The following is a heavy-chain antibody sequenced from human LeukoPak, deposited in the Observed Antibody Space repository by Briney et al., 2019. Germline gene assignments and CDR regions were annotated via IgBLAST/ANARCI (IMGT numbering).Heavy chain of an antibody. J-gene: IGHJ6*02. CDR2: IKRKNDGGTT. CDR1: GFTFNNAW. V-gene: IGHV3-15*01. Sequence: GGSLRLSCAASGFTFNNAWMRWVRQAPGKGLEWVGRIKRKNDGGTTDYAAPVKGRFTISRDDSKNTVYLEMNSLKTEDTAVYYCTTDTHCSTIGCRGPNYYYGLDVWRQGTTVTVSS. D-gene: IGHD2-2*01. CDR3: TTDTHCSTIGCRGPNYYYGLDV.